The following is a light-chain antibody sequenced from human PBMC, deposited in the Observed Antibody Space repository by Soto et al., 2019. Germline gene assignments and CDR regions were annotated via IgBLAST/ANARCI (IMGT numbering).Light chain of an antibody. Sequence: DVPMTQSPSTLSASVGDRVTITCRASQSVSSWLDWYQQKPGKAPKLLIYDASSLETGVPSRFSGSGSGTEFTLTISSLQPDDFATYYCQQYNSYSPTFGQGTKVEIK. J-gene: IGKJ1*01. V-gene: IGKV1-5*01. CDR2: DAS. CDR3: QQYNSYSPT. CDR1: QSVSSW.